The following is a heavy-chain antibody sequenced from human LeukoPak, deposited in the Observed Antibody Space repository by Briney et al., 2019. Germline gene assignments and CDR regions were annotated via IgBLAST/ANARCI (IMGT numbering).Heavy chain of an antibody. CDR2: IRSKANSYAT. CDR1: GLGFSDQY. CDR3: TRRESGSYLFDY. V-gene: IGHV3-73*01. D-gene: IGHD1-26*01. Sequence: GGSLRLSCVGSGLGFSDQYMDWVRQAPGKGLEWVGRIRSKANSYATAYAASVKGRFTISRDDSKNTAYLQMNSLKTEDTAVYYCTRRESGSYLFDYWGQGTLVTVSS. J-gene: IGHJ4*02.